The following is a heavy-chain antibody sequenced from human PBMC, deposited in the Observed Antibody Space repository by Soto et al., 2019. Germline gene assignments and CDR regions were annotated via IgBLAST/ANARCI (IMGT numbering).Heavy chain of an antibody. CDR2: MNPNSGNT. J-gene: IGHJ4*02. CDR3: ASWTAYSK. D-gene: IGHD3-3*01. Sequence: ASVKVSCKASGYTFTNYDINWVRQATGQGLEWMGWMNPNSGNTGYAQKFRGRVTMTRDTSIGTAYMELRSLRSEDTAVYFCASWTAYSKWGQGTLVTVSS. CDR1: GYTFTNYD. V-gene: IGHV1-8*01.